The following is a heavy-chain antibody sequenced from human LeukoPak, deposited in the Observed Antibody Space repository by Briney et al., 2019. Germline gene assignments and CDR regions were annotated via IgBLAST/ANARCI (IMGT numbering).Heavy chain of an antibody. CDR3: ASSPEGYLDY. J-gene: IGHJ4*02. Sequence: PGGSLRLSCAASGFTFSSYAMHWVRQAPGKGLEWVAVISYDGSNKYYADSVKGRFTISRDNFKNTLYLQMNSLRAEDTAVYYCASSPEGYLDYWGQGTLVTVSS. CDR2: ISYDGSNK. CDR1: GFTFSSYA. V-gene: IGHV3-30-3*01. D-gene: IGHD1-1*01.